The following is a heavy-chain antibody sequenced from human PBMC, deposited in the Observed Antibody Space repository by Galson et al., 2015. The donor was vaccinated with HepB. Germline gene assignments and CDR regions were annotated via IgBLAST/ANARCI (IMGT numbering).Heavy chain of an antibody. Sequence: SLRLSCAASGVTSSTYAMSWVRQAPGKGLEWVSTISGSGARTYYADSVKGRFTISRDNSKNTLYLQMNSLRAEDTAVYYCAKCRNGENSYGCSGGWFDPWGQGTLVTVSS. CDR1: GVTSSTYA. J-gene: IGHJ5*02. CDR2: ISGSGART. V-gene: IGHV3-23*01. CDR3: AKCRNGENSYGCSGGWFDP. D-gene: IGHD5-18*01.